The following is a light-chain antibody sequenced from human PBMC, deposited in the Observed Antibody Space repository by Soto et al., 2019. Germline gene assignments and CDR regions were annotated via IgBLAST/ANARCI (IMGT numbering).Light chain of an antibody. Sequence: EIVMTQSPATLSVSPGERATLSCRASQSVSSNLAWYQQKPDQAPRLLIYSASARATGVPARFSGSGSGTEFTLTISSLQSEDFAVYYCQQYNAWPPTFGGGTKVEIK. CDR1: QSVSSN. CDR2: SAS. V-gene: IGKV3-15*01. J-gene: IGKJ4*01. CDR3: QQYNAWPPT.